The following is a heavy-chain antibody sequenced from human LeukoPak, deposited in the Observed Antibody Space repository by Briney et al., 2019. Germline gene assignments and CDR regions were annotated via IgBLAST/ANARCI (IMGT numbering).Heavy chain of an antibody. CDR2: INPNSGGT. Sequence: ASVKVSCKASGYTFTGYYMHWVPQAPGQGLEWMGWINPNSGGTNYAQKFQGRVTMTRDTSISTAYMELSRLKSDDTAVYYCARDPSIAVAGDYWGQGTLVTVSS. J-gene: IGHJ4*02. CDR3: ARDPSIAVAGDY. CDR1: GYTFTGYY. D-gene: IGHD6-19*01. V-gene: IGHV1-2*02.